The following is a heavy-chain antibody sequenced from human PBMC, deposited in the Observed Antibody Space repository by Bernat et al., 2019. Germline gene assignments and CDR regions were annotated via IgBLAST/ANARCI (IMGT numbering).Heavy chain of an antibody. CDR3: VAKDSSSWYDF. J-gene: IGHJ4*02. CDR2: INHGGDSS. CDR1: GITFSDYG. V-gene: IGHV3-23*01. D-gene: IGHD6-13*01. Sequence: EVQMLESGGGLVQPGGSLRLSCAASGITFSDYGMSWVRQAPGKGLECVSAINHGGDSSYYADSVKGRFTISRDNSKNTLYLQMNSLRPEDTAIYYCVAKDSSSWYDFWGQGSLVTVSS.